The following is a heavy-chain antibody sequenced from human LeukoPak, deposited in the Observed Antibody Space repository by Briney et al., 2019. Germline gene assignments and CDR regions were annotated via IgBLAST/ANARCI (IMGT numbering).Heavy chain of an antibody. CDR3: ARGGYCGGDCYFYY. D-gene: IGHD2-21*02. Sequence: ASVTVSCKASGYTFTSYDINWVRQATGQGLEWMGWMNPNSGSTGYAQKFQGRVTITRNTSISTAYMELSSLRSEDTAVYYCARGGYCGGDCYFYYWGQGTLVTVSS. CDR1: GYTFTSYD. V-gene: IGHV1-8*03. CDR2: MNPNSGST. J-gene: IGHJ4*02.